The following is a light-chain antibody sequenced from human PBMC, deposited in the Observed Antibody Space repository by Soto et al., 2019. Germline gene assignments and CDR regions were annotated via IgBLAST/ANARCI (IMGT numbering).Light chain of an antibody. V-gene: IGKV1-6*01. CDR2: AAS. Sequence: IQMTQSPSSLSASVGDRVTITCRASQSISSYLGWYQQEPGKAPKLLIYAASSLESGVPSRFSGSGSGTDFTLTISSLQPEDSATYYCLQDYNYPWTFGQGTKVDIK. CDR1: QSISSY. J-gene: IGKJ1*01. CDR3: LQDYNYPWT.